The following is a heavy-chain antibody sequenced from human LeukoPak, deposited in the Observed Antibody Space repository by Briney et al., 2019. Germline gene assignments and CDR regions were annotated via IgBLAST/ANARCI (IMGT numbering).Heavy chain of an antibody. J-gene: IGHJ4*02. CDR1: GFTFSSYA. D-gene: IGHD5-12*01. V-gene: IGHV3-64D*06. Sequence: GGSLRLSCSASGFTFSSYAMHWVRQAPGKGLEYVSAISSNGGSTYYADSVKGKFTISRDNSKNTLYLQMSSLRAEDTAVYYCVKDVSRYSGYDSTFDYWGQGTLVTVSS. CDR2: ISSNGGST. CDR3: VKDVSRYSGYDSTFDY.